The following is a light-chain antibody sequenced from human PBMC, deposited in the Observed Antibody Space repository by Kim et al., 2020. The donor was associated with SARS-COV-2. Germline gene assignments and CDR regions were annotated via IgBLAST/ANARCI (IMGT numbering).Light chain of an antibody. V-gene: IGKV2-28*01. Sequence: DIVMTQSPLSLPVTPGEPASISCRSSQSLLHSDGYTYLGWYLQKPGQSPQLLIYLGSNRASGVPDRFSGSGSGTDFTLKISRVEAEDVGVYYCMQALQNPVTFGPGTKVDIK. CDR3: MQALQNPVT. J-gene: IGKJ3*01. CDR1: QSLLHSDGYTY. CDR2: LGS.